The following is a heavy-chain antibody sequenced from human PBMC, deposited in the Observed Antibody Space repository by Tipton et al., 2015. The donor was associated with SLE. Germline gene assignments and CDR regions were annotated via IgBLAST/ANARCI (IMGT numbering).Heavy chain of an antibody. V-gene: IGHV4-34*01. D-gene: IGHD5/OR15-5a*01. CDR1: GGSFSGYY. CDR3: AGVSRDAFEI. J-gene: IGHJ3*02. CDR2: INHSGST. Sequence: LRLSCAVYGGSFSGYYGSWIRQPPGKGLEWIGEINHSGSTNYNPSLKSRVTISVDTSKNQFSLKLSSVTAADTAVYYCAGVSRDAFEIWGQGTMVTVSS.